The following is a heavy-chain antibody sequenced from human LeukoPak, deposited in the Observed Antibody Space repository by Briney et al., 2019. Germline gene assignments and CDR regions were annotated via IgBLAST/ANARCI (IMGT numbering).Heavy chain of an antibody. CDR1: GFTLSSNY. CDR2: IYSGGRT. J-gene: IGHJ3*02. V-gene: IGHV3-66*01. D-gene: IGHD3-10*01. Sequence: GGSLRLSCAASGFTLSSNYMSWVRQAPGKGLEWVSVIYSGGRTYYADSVKGRFTISRDNFKNTLYLQMNSLRAEATAVYYCARDFQFGNGGAFDIWGQGTMVTVSS. CDR3: ARDFQFGNGGAFDI.